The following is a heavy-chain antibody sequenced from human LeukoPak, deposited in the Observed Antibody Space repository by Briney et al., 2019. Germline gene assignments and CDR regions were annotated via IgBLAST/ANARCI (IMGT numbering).Heavy chain of an antibody. V-gene: IGHV4-39*01. CDR3: QSRYLEWLLEY. D-gene: IGHD3-3*01. Sequence: PSETLSLTCTVSGDSFRSSPYYWGWIRQPPGKGLEWIGSIYSSGSAYYNPSLKSRVTISVDTSKNQFSLRLSSVTAADTAVYYCQSRYLEWLLEYWGQGTLVTVSS. CDR2: IYSSGSA. J-gene: IGHJ4*02. CDR1: GDSFRSSPYY.